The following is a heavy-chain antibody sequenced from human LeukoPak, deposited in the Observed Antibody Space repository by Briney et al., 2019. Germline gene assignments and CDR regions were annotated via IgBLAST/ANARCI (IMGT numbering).Heavy chain of an antibody. V-gene: IGHV4-38-2*02. CDR2: IYHSGST. D-gene: IGHD3-22*01. J-gene: IGHJ4*02. Sequence: SETLSLTCTVSGYSISSGYYWGWIRQPPGKGLEWIGSIYHSGSTYYNPSLKSRVTITVDTSKNQFSLKLSSVTAADTAVYYCARDGSSGYYAPLDYWGQGTLVTVSS. CDR3: ARDGSSGYYAPLDY. CDR1: GYSISSGYY.